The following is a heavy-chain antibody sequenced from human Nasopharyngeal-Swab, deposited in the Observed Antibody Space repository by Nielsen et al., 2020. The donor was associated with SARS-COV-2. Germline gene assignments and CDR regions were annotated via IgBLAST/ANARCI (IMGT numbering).Heavy chain of an antibody. J-gene: IGHJ4*02. Sequence: ASVKVSCKASGYTFTSYYMHWVRQAPGQGLEWMRIINPSGGSTSYAQKFQGRVTITADESTSTAYMELSSLRSEDTAVYYCAREERLLRRYGFDYWGQGTLVTVSS. CDR3: AREERLLRRYGFDY. CDR1: GYTFTSYY. CDR2: INPSGGST. D-gene: IGHD3-22*01. V-gene: IGHV1-46*01.